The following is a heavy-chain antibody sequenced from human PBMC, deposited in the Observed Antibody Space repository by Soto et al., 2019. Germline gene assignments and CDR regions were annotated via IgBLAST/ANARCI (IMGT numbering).Heavy chain of an antibody. D-gene: IGHD4-17*01. J-gene: IGHJ4*02. CDR1: GGSFSGYY. CDR3: ARGKREYGDPPSGKTSSMDNDY. Sequence: QVQLQQWGAGLLKPSETLSLTCAVYGGSFSGYYWSWIRQPPGKGLEWIGEINHRGSTNYNPSLKGPVTISLDPSKNQFSLKLSSVTAADTAVYYCARGKREYGDPPSGKTSSMDNDYWCQETLITVSS. CDR2: INHRGST. V-gene: IGHV4-34*01.